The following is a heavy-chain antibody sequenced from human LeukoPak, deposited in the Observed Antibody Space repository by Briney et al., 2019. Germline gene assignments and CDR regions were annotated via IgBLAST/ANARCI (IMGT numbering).Heavy chain of an antibody. CDR2: INHSGST. Sequence: PSETLSLTCAVYGGSFSGYYWSWIRQPPGKGLEWIGEINHSGSTNYNPSLKSRVTISVDTSKNQFSLKLSSVTAADTAVYYCARRPSGYRRPFDYWGQGTLVTVSS. V-gene: IGHV4-34*01. CDR3: ARRPSGYRRPFDY. D-gene: IGHD5-12*01. J-gene: IGHJ4*02. CDR1: GGSFSGYY.